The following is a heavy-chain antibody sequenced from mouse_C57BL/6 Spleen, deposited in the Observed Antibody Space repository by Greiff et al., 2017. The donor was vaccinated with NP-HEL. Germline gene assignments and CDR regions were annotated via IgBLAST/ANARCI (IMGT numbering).Heavy chain of an antibody. CDR2: IYPGDGDT. Sequence: VQLQESGPELVKPGASVKISCKASGYAFSSSWMNWVKQRPGKGLEWIGRIYPGDGDTNYNGKFKGKATLTADKSSSTAYMQLSSLTSEDSAVYFCARGIWDGPFAYWGQGTLVTVSA. CDR1: GYAFSSSW. V-gene: IGHV1-82*01. J-gene: IGHJ3*01. CDR3: ARGIWDGPFAY. D-gene: IGHD4-1*01.